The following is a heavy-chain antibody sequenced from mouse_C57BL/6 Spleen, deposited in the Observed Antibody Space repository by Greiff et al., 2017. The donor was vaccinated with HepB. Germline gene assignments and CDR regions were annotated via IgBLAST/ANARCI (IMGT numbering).Heavy chain of an antibody. CDR1: GFNIKDYY. J-gene: IGHJ2*01. CDR2: IDPEDGET. Sequence: EVQLQQSGAELVKPGASVKLSCTASGFNIKDYYMHWVKQRTEQGLEWIGRIDPEDGETKYAPTFQGKATITADTSSNTAYLQLSSLTSEDTAVYYCARKPSFFDYWGQGTTLTVSS. CDR3: ARKPSFFDY. V-gene: IGHV14-2*01. D-gene: IGHD6-1*01.